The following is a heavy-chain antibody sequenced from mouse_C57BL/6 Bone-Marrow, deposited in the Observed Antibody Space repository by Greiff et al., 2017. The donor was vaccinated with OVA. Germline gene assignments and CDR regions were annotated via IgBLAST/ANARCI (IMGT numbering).Heavy chain of an antibody. J-gene: IGHJ4*01. CDR2: ISYDGSN. CDR3: ARGNYGSSRYAMDY. V-gene: IGHV3-6*01. CDR1: GYSITSGYY. Sequence: EVKLQESGPGLVKPSQSLSLTCSVTGYSITSGYYWNWIRQFPGNKLEWMGYISYDGSNNYNPSLKNRISITRDTSKNQFFLKLNSVTTEDTATYYCARGNYGSSRYAMDYWGQGTSVTVSS. D-gene: IGHD1-1*01.